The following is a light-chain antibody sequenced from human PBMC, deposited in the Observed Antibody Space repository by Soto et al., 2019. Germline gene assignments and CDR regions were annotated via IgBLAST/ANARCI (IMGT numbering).Light chain of an antibody. CDR2: EVS. J-gene: IGLJ1*01. Sequence: QSVLTQPASVSGSPGQSITISCTGTSSDVGGYNYVSWYQHHPGKAPKFMISEVSNRPSGVSNRFSASKSGNTASLTISGLQGEDEADYYCSSYTSSNSLVFGTGTKVTVL. CDR1: SSDVGGYNY. CDR3: SSYTSSNSLV. V-gene: IGLV2-14*01.